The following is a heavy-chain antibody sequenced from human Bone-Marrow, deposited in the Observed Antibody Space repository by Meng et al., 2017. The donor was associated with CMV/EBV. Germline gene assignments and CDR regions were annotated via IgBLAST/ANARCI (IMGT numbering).Heavy chain of an antibody. V-gene: IGHV3-30*02. CDR3: AKDLLSCSSTSCYTHHYYYYYGMDV. CDR1: GFIFTSHG. Sequence: GESLKISCAASGFIFTSHGMHWVRQAPGKGLEWVSFIRYDGNNKYYADSVRGRFTVSRDNSKNTLYLQMNSLRAEDTAVYYCAKDLLSCSSTSCYTHHYYYYYGMDVWGQGTTVTVSS. J-gene: IGHJ6*02. CDR2: IRYDGNNK. D-gene: IGHD2-2*02.